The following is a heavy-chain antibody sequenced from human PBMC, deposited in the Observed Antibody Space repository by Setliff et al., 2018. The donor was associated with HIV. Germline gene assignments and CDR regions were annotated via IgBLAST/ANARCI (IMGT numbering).Heavy chain of an antibody. CDR1: GGSFSGYY. V-gene: IGHV4-34*01. Sequence: PSETLSLTCAVYGGSFSGYYWSLIRQPPGKGLEWIGEINHSGDTNYNPSLKSRVTISVDTSKNQFSLNLNSVTAADTAVYYCARLGAEDFSDYDWVDYWGQGTLVTVSS. D-gene: IGHD5-12*01. CDR2: INHSGDT. CDR3: ARLGAEDFSDYDWVDY. J-gene: IGHJ4*02.